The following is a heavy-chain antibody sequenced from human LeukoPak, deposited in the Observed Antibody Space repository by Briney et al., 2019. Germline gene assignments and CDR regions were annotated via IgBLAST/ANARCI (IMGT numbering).Heavy chain of an antibody. CDR3: ARRPTYGYYDYVWGSYHFDY. D-gene: IGHD3-16*02. CDR1: GYTFTSYD. J-gene: IGHJ4*02. V-gene: IGHV1-8*01. CDR2: MSPNSGNT. Sequence: ASVKVSCKASGYTFTSYDINWVRQATGQGLEWMGWMSPNSGNTGYAQKFQGRVIMTRNTSISTAYMELSSLRSEDTAVYYCARRPTYGYYDYVWGSYHFDYWGQGTLVTVSS.